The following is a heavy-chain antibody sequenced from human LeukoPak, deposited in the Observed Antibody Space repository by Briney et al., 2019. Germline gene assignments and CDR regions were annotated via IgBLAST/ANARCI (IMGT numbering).Heavy chain of an antibody. D-gene: IGHD2-2*02. CDR2: IRYDGSNK. Sequence: QPGGSLRLSCAASGFTFSSYEMNWVRQAPGKGLEWVAFIRYDGSNKYYADSVKGRFTISRDNSKNTLYLQMNSLRAEDTAVYYCAKDKCSSTSCYNAFDIWGQGTMVTVSS. J-gene: IGHJ3*02. CDR3: AKDKCSSTSCYNAFDI. V-gene: IGHV3-30*02. CDR1: GFTFSSYE.